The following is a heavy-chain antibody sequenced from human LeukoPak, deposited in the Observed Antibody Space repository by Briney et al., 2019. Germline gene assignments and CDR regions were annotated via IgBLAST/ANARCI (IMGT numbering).Heavy chain of an antibody. V-gene: IGHV4-4*07. CDR2: IYTSGST. CDR3: ARDLPGYSGSYFIFDY. D-gene: IGHD1-26*01. J-gene: IGHJ4*02. Sequence: PSETLSLTCTVSGGSISSYYWSWIRQPAGKGLEWIERIYTSGSTNYNPSLKSRVTMSVDTSKNQFSLKLSSVTAADTAVYYCARDLPGYSGSYFIFDYWGQGTLVTVSS. CDR1: GGSISSYY.